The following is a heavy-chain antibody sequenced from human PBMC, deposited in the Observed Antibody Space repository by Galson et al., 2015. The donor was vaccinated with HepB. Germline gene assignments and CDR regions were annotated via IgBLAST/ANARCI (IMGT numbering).Heavy chain of an antibody. CDR3: AKPPEWEPNPYCYYYYGMDV. V-gene: IGHV3-23*01. CDR1: GFTFSSYA. D-gene: IGHD1-26*01. CDR2: ISGSGGST. Sequence: SLRLSCAASGFTFSSYAMSWVRQAPGKGLEWVSAISGSGGSTYYADSVKGRFTISRDNSKNTLYLQMNSLRAEDTAVYYCAKPPEWEPNPYCYYYYGMDVWGQGTTVTVSS. J-gene: IGHJ6*02.